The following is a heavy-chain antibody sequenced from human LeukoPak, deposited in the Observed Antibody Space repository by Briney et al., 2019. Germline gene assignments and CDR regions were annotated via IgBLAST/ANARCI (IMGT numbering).Heavy chain of an antibody. CDR3: ARTHGYSSSWFNWFDP. CDR2: INHSGST. V-gene: IGHV4-34*01. D-gene: IGHD6-13*01. CDR1: GGSFSGYY. J-gene: IGHJ5*02. Sequence: SETLPLTCAVYGGSFSGYYWSWIRQPPGKGLEWIGEINHSGSTNYNPSLKSRVTISVDTSKNQFSLKLSSVTAADTAVYYCARTHGYSSSWFNWFDPWGQGTLVTVSS.